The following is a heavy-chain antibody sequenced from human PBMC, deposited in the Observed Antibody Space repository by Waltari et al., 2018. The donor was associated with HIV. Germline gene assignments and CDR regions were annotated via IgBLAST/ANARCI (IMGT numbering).Heavy chain of an antibody. V-gene: IGHV3-7*01. Sequence: EVQLVESGVGLVQPGGSLRLSCAASGFTFSYYVMRVVRQAPGNGVEWVANIKQDGSEKYYVDAVKGRFTISRDNAKNSLYLQMNSLRAEDTAVYYCARDLSIAAAGADYWGQGTLVTVSS. D-gene: IGHD6-13*01. CDR3: ARDLSIAAAGADY. J-gene: IGHJ4*02. CDR2: IKQDGSEK. CDR1: GFTFSYYV.